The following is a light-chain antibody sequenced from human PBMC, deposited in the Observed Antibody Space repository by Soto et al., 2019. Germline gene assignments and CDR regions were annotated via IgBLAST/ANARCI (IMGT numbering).Light chain of an antibody. Sequence: EILMTQSPVTLSVSPGERATLSCRASQSVSSYLAWYQQKPGQAPRLLIYDASNRATGIPARFSGSGSGTDFTLTISSLEPEDFAVYYCQQRSNWPITFGQGTRLEIK. CDR2: DAS. CDR3: QQRSNWPIT. CDR1: QSVSSY. V-gene: IGKV3-11*01. J-gene: IGKJ5*01.